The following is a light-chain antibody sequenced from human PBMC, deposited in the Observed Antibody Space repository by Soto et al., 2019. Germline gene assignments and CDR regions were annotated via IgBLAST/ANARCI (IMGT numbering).Light chain of an antibody. CDR2: QDS. CDR1: KLGDNY. Sequence: SYELTQPPSVSVSPGQTASITCSGDKLGDNYACWYQQKPGQSPVLVIYQDSKRPSGIPERFSGSNSGNTATLTISGTQAMDEADYYCQAWDSSTEAVFGGGTKLTVL. V-gene: IGLV3-1*01. J-gene: IGLJ2*01. CDR3: QAWDSSTEAV.